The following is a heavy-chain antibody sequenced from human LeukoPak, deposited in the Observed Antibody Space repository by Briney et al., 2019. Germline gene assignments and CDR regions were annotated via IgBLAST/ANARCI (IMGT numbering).Heavy chain of an antibody. CDR3: AKLTTGWFEDF. CDR2: IRASDSNT. D-gene: IGHD2-8*02. Sequence: GGSLRLSCAATGFTLISYSMTWVRQAPGKGLEWVSAIRASDSNTFYADSVKGRFTISRDSSKNTLYLQINDLRDEDTAVYYCAKLTTGWFEDFWGQGTLVTVSS. J-gene: IGHJ4*02. CDR1: GFTLISYS. V-gene: IGHV3-23*01.